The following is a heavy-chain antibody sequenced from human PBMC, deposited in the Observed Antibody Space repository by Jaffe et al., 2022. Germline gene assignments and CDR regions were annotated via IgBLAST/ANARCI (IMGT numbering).Heavy chain of an antibody. D-gene: IGHD3-16*02. J-gene: IGHJ4*02. CDR2: ISAYNGNT. V-gene: IGHV1-18*01. CDR1: GYTFTSYG. CDR3: ARGYYDYIWGSYRYLEGDY. Sequence: QVQLVQSGAEVKKPGASVKVSCKASGYTFTSYGISWVRQAPGQGLEWMGWISAYNGNTNYAQKLQGRVTMTTDTSTSTAYMELRSLRSDDTAVYYCARGYYDYIWGSYRYLEGDYWGQGTLVTVSS.